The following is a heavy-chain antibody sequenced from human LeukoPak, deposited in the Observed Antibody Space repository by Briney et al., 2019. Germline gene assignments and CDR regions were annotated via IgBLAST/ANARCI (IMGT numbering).Heavy chain of an antibody. V-gene: IGHV3-30*02. CDR2: IRYDGSNK. Sequence: GGSLRLSCSASGFTFSSYGMHWVRQAPGKGLEWVAFIRYDGSNKYYADSVKGRFTISRDNSKNTLYLQMNSLRAEDTAVYYCAKGPGRVTIFGVTRDPDYWGQGTLVTVSS. CDR1: GFTFSSYG. J-gene: IGHJ4*02. D-gene: IGHD3-3*01. CDR3: AKGPGRVTIFGVTRDPDY.